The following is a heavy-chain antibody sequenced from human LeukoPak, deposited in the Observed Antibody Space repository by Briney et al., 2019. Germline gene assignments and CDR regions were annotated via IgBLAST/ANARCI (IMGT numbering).Heavy chain of an antibody. CDR3: ASSSSWAYFFDY. J-gene: IGHJ4*02. CDR1: GFTFSSYA. D-gene: IGHD6-13*01. V-gene: IGHV3-30-3*01. CDR2: ISYDGSNK. Sequence: GGSLRLSCAASGFTFSSYAMHWVRPAPGKGLEWVAVISYDGSNKYYADSVKGRFTISRDNAKNTLYLQMNSLTAEDTAVYYCASSSSWAYFFDYWGQGTLVTVSS.